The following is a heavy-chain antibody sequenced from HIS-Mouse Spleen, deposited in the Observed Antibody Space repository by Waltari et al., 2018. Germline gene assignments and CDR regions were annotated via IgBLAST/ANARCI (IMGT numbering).Heavy chain of an antibody. CDR2: IYYSGST. V-gene: IGHV4-39*07. Sequence: QLQLQESGPGLVKPSETLSLTCTVSGGSISSSRDYWGWIRQPPGQGLEWFGSIYYSGSTYSNPSLKSRVTISVDTSKNQFSLKLSSVTAADTAVYYCAREIPYSSSWYDWYFDLWGRGTLVTVSS. CDR1: GGSISSSRDY. CDR3: AREIPYSSSWYDWYFDL. J-gene: IGHJ2*01. D-gene: IGHD6-13*01.